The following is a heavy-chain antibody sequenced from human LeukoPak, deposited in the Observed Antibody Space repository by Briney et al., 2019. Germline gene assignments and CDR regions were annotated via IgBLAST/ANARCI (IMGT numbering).Heavy chain of an antibody. D-gene: IGHD2-8*01. V-gene: IGHV3-7*01. CDR3: AKDPSRKGKYCTNGVCFDY. J-gene: IGHJ4*02. CDR2: IKQDGSEK. Sequence: GGSLRLSCAASGFTFSSYWMSWVRQAPGKGLEWVANIKQDGSEKYYVDSVKGRFTISRDNSKNTLYLQMNSLRAEDTAVYYCAKDPSRKGKYCTNGVCFDYWGQGTLVTVSS. CDR1: GFTFSSYW.